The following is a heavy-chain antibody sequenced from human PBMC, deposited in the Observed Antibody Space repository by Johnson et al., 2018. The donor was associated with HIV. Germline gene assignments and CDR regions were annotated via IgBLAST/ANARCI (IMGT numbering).Heavy chain of an antibody. V-gene: IGHV3-13*01. D-gene: IGHD3-10*01. CDR2: IGTAGDT. J-gene: IGHJ3*02. CDR1: GFTFSSYD. CDR3: AKPPGDWAIRGDDAFDI. Sequence: VQLVESGGGLVQPGGSLRLSCAASGFTFSSYDMHWVRQATGKGLEWVSAIGTAGDTYYPGSVKGRFTISRDDSKNTLYLQMNSLGAEDTAVYSRAKPPGDWAIRGDDAFDIWGQGTMVTVSS.